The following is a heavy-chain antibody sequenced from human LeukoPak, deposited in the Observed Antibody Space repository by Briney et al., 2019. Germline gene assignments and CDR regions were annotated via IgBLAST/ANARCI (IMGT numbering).Heavy chain of an antibody. V-gene: IGHV4-39*07. CDR3: ARRNRYCNGGSCAHHHDS. D-gene: IGHD2-15*01. Sequence: SETLSLTCTVSGGSISSSSYYWGWIRQPPGKGLEWIGSMYSSGSTYYNPSLKSRVTISVDTSKNQFSLKLSAVTAADTALYYCARRNRYCNGGSCAHHHDSWGQGTLVIVSS. CDR1: GGSISSSSYY. CDR2: MYSSGST. J-gene: IGHJ4*02.